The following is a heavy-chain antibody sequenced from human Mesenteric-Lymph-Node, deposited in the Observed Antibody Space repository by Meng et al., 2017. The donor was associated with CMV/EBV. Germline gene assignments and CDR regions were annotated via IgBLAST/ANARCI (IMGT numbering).Heavy chain of an antibody. Sequence: CTVSGFPLSTTGVGVGWIRQPPGKALECLALIYWDDDKRYSPSLRNRLTITKDTSRNQVVLTMTNMEPVDTATYYCVYRRPAGGLSDPWGQGTLVTVSS. CDR1: GFPLSTTGVG. CDR2: IYWDDDK. J-gene: IGHJ5*02. D-gene: IGHD4-23*01. CDR3: VYRRPAGGLSDP. V-gene: IGHV2-5*02.